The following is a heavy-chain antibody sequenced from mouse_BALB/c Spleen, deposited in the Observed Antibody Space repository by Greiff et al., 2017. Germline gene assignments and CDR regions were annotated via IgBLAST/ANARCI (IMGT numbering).Heavy chain of an antibody. V-gene: IGHV1-54*01. CDR2: INPGSGGT. Sequence: VQLVESGAELVRPGTSVKVSCKASGYAFTNYLIEWVKQRPGQGLEWIGVINPGSGGTNYNEKFKGKATLTADKSSSTAYMQLSSLTSDDSAVYFCAIVSAMDYWGQGTSVTVSS. CDR3: AIVSAMDY. CDR1: GYAFTNYL. J-gene: IGHJ4*01. D-gene: IGHD2-10*02.